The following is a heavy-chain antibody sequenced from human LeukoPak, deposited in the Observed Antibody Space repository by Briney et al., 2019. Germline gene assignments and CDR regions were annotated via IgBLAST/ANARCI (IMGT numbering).Heavy chain of an antibody. D-gene: IGHD2-2*03. CDR3: AKMDGPSRGKWPYYGMDV. Sequence: GRSLRLSCAASGFTFSSYAMSWVRQAPGKGLEWVSAISGSGGSTYYADSVKGRFTISRDNSKNTLYLQMNSLRAEDTAVYYCAKMDGPSRGKWPYYGMDVWGQGTTVTVSS. CDR2: ISGSGGST. CDR1: GFTFSSYA. J-gene: IGHJ6*02. V-gene: IGHV3-23*01.